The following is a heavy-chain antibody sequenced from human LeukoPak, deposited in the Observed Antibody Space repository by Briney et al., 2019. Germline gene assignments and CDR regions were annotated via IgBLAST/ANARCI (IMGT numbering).Heavy chain of an antibody. CDR3: ARGLNPPNQRYNWFDP. CDR2: INHSGST. CDR1: GGSISSYY. V-gene: IGHV4-34*01. J-gene: IGHJ5*02. D-gene: IGHD2-2*01. Sequence: SETLSLTCTVSGGSISSYYWSWIRQPPGKGLEWIGEINHSGSTNYNPSLKSRVTISVDTSKNQFSLKLSSVTAADTAVYYCARGLNPPNQRYNWFDPWGQGTLVTVSS.